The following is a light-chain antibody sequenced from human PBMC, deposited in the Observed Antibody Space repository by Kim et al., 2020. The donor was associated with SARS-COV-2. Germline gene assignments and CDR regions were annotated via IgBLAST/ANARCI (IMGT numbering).Light chain of an antibody. CDR3: QVWHTGGDRVV. J-gene: IGLJ2*01. CDR2: YDT. CDR1: NIGDYR. V-gene: IGLV3-21*01. Sequence: PGQTARITWGGDNIGDYRVHWYQQKPGQAPLLVIYYDTDRPSGIPERYSGSNSGTTVTLTISSVEAGDEADYYCQVWHTGGDRVVFGGGTQLTVL.